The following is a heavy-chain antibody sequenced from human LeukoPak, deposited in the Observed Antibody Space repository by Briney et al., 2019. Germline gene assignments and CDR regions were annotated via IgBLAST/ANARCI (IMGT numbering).Heavy chain of an antibody. J-gene: IGHJ4*02. CDR1: AFTFSGYW. CDR2: IKQDGSEK. Sequence: PGGSLRLSCAASAFTFSGYWMSWVRQAPGKGLEWVANIKQDGSEKYYVDSVKGRFTISRDNAKNSLYLQMNSLRAEDTAVYFCAKPTSGSGSFLIDFWGQGTLVTVSS. V-gene: IGHV3-7*01. D-gene: IGHD1-26*01. CDR3: AKPTSGSGSFLIDF.